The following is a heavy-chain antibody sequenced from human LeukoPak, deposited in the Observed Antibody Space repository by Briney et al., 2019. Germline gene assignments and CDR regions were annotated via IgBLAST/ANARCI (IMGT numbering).Heavy chain of an antibody. CDR2: INHSGST. CDR1: GGSFSGYY. CDR3: TYSSGWYDFDY. Sequence: SETLSLTCAVYGGSFSGYYWSWIRQPPGKGLEWIGEINHSGSTNCNPSLKSRVTISVDTSKNQFSLKLSSVTAADTAVYYCTYSSGWYDFDYWGQGTLVTVSS. D-gene: IGHD6-19*01. V-gene: IGHV4-34*01. J-gene: IGHJ4*02.